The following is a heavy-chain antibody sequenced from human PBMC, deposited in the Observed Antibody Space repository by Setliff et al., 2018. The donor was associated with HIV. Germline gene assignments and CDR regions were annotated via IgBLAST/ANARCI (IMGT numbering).Heavy chain of an antibody. J-gene: IGHJ5*02. CDR1: GASISTYY. V-gene: IGHV4-59*01. CDR3: ARDRGSYNFWSGLARGDNWFDP. CDR2: IFYSGSS. D-gene: IGHD3-3*01. Sequence: SETLSVTCTVSGASISTYYWSWIRQPPGKGLEWIGYIFYSGSSNYNPSLKSRVTMSVDTSKNQFSLNLTSVTAADTAVYYCARDRGSYNFWSGLARGDNWFDPWGQGTLVTVSS.